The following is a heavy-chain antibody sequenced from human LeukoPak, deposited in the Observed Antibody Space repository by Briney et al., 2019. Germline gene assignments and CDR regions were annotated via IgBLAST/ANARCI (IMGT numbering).Heavy chain of an antibody. V-gene: IGHV4-59*08. Sequence: SETLSLTCTVSGGSISSYYWSWIRQPPGKGLEWIGYIYYSGSTNYNPSLKSRVTISVDTSKNQFSLKLSSVTAADTAVYYCARQWNIVVVPAAIKPPYFDYWGQGTLVTVSS. D-gene: IGHD2-2*02. CDR1: GGSISSYY. J-gene: IGHJ4*02. CDR2: IYYSGST. CDR3: ARQWNIVVVPAAIKPPYFDY.